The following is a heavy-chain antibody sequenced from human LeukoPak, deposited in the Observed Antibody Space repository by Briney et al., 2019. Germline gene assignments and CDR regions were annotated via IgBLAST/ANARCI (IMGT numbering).Heavy chain of an antibody. CDR3: ARDLVVPAAMDAFDI. J-gene: IGHJ3*02. CDR1: GFTFSSYS. CDR2: ISSSSSYI. V-gene: IGHV3-21*01. Sequence: GGSLRLSCAASGFTFSSYSMNWVRQPPGKGLEWVSSISSSSSYIYYADSVKGRFTISRDNAKNSLYLQMKSLRAEDTAVYYCARDLVVPAAMDAFDIWGQGTMVTVSS. D-gene: IGHD2-2*01.